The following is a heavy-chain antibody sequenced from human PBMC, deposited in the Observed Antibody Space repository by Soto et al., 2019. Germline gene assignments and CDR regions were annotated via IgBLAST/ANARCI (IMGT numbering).Heavy chain of an antibody. V-gene: IGHV3-23*01. CDR3: TRGGLGGFMGHAFDI. J-gene: IGHJ3*02. CDR2: ISGSGGST. Sequence: GGSLRLSCAASGFTFSSYAMSWVRQAPGKGLEWVSAISGSGGSTYYAASVKGRFTISRDDSKSIAYLQMNSLKTEDTAVYYCTRGGLGGFMGHAFDIWGQGTMVTVSS. D-gene: IGHD3-10*01. CDR1: GFTFSSYA.